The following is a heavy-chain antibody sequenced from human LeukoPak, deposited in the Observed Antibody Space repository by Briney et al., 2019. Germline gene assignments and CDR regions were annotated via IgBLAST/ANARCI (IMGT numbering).Heavy chain of an antibody. D-gene: IGHD3-10*01. CDR2: ISSSSSYT. V-gene: IGHV3-11*06. CDR1: GFTFSDYY. CDR3: ARPLGTGAFGELS. Sequence: PGGSLRLSCAASGFTFSDYYMSWLRQAPGKGLEWVSYISSSSSYTNYADSVKGRFTISRDNAKNSLYLQMNSLRAEDTAVYYCARPLGTGAFGELSWGQGTLVTVSS. J-gene: IGHJ5*02.